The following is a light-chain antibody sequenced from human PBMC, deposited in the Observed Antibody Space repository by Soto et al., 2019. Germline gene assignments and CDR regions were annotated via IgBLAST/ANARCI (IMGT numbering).Light chain of an antibody. Sequence: DIQMTQSPSTLSASVRDRVTITCQASQTIISWLSWFQQGPGISPNFLIYQETSLKNGVPLRLRGSGYVTKFTLTIVIPHTEHVVTFYCQQYNSYLEAFVQSTKVDI. J-gene: IGKJ1*01. CDR3: QQYNSYLEA. CDR1: QTIISW. CDR2: QET. V-gene: IGKV1-5*03.